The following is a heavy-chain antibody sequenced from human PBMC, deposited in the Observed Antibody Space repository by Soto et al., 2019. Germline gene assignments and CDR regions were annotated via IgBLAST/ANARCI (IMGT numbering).Heavy chain of an antibody. Sequence: SETLSLTCTVSGGSIGGYYGSWLRQPPGKGLEWIGYIYNSGSTYYNPSLKSRVTISVDRSKNQFSLKLSSVTAADTAVYYCARVPDRWGQGTLVTVSS. CDR3: ARVPDR. V-gene: IGHV4-59*12. J-gene: IGHJ5*02. D-gene: IGHD2-2*01. CDR1: GGSIGGYY. CDR2: IYNSGST.